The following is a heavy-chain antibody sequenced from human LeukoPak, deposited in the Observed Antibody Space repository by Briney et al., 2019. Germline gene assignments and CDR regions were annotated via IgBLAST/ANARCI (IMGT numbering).Heavy chain of an antibody. CDR1: GGTFSSYA. Sequence: SVKVSCKASGGTFSSYAISWVRQAPGQGLGWMGGIIPIFGTANYPQKFQGRVTITADESTSTAYMELSSLRSEDTAVYYCARAGMARINWFDPWGQGTLVTVSS. D-gene: IGHD1-14*01. V-gene: IGHV1-69*01. CDR3: ARAGMARINWFDP. J-gene: IGHJ5*02. CDR2: IIPIFGTA.